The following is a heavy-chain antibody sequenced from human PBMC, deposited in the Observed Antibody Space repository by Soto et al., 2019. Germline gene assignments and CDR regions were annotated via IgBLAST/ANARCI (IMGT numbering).Heavy chain of an antibody. Sequence: QVQLQESGPGLVKPSETLSLTCTVSGGSISSYYWSWIRQPPGKGLKWIGYIYYSGSTNYNPSLXSGVXIXLDTSKNHFSLKLSSVTAADTAVYNCARRWGDAFDIWGQGTMVTVSS. D-gene: IGHD3-16*01. J-gene: IGHJ3*02. CDR2: IYYSGST. V-gene: IGHV4-59*08. CDR1: GGSISSYY. CDR3: ARRWGDAFDI.